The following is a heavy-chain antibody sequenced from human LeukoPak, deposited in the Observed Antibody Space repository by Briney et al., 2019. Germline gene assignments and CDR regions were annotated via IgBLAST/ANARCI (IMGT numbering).Heavy chain of an antibody. CDR1: GFSFSTYS. J-gene: IGHJ3*02. Sequence: PGGSLRLSCAASGFSFSTYSMSWVRQAPGKGLEWVSSIRGSGADKYYADSVKGRFSISRDNSQDTLSLQMNSLRAEDTAVYYCAREGGNGEHAFDIWGQGTMVSVSS. V-gene: IGHV3-21*04. CDR2: IRGSGADK. D-gene: IGHD3-10*01. CDR3: AREGGNGEHAFDI.